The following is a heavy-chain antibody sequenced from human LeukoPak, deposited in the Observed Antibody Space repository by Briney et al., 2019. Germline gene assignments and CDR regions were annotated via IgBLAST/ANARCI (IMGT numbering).Heavy chain of an antibody. D-gene: IGHD2-21*02. V-gene: IGHV1-2*02. CDR3: ARLTSGGDPVDY. J-gene: IGHJ4*02. CDR2: INPNSGGT. CDR1: GYTFTGYY. Sequence: GASVKVSCKASGYTFTGYYMHWVRQAPGQGLEWMGWINPNSGGTNYAQKFQGRVTMTGDTSISTAYMELSRLRSDDTAVYYCARLTSGGDPVDYWGQGTLVTVSS.